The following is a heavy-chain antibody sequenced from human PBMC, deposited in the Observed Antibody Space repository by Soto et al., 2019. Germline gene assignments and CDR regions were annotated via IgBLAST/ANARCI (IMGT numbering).Heavy chain of an antibody. CDR3: AKDPQVGHNWTYRGGYYYYGMEV. CDR1: GFTFSSYA. Sequence: GGSLRLSCAGSGFTFSSYAMSWVRQAPGKGLEWVSAISGSGGSTYYADSVQGRFTISRDNSKNTLYLQMNSLRAEDTAVYYCAKDPQVGHNWTYRGGYYYYGMEVWGPGTTVNVSS. J-gene: IGHJ6*02. V-gene: IGHV3-23*01. D-gene: IGHD1-7*01. CDR2: ISGSGGST.